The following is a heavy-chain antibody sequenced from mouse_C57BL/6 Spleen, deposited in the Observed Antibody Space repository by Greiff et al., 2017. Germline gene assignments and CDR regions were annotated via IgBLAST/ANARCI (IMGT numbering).Heavy chain of an antibody. D-gene: IGHD1-1*01. CDR3: ARYYDGSSYFDY. Sequence: QVQLQQPGAELVRPGSSVKLSCKASGYTFTSYWMHWVKQRPIQGLEWIGNIDPSDSETHYNQKFKDKATLTVDKSSSTAYMQLSSLTSEDSAVYYCARYYDGSSYFDYWGQGTTLTVSS. CDR1: GYTFTSYW. CDR2: IDPSDSET. J-gene: IGHJ2*01. V-gene: IGHV1-52*01.